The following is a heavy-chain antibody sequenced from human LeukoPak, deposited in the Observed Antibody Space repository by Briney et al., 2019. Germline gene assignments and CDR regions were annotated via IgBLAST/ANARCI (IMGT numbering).Heavy chain of an antibody. J-gene: IGHJ6*03. D-gene: IGHD1-26*01. CDR1: GYTFTSYG. CDR3: ARGWDPRYYYYMDV. V-gene: IGHV1-18*01. CDR2: ISAYNGNT. Sequence: ASVKVSCKASGYTFTSYGIRWVRQAPGQGLEWMGWISAYNGNTNYAQKLQGRVTMTTDTSTSTAYMELRSLRSDDTAVYYCARGWDPRYYYYMDVWGKGTTVTVSS.